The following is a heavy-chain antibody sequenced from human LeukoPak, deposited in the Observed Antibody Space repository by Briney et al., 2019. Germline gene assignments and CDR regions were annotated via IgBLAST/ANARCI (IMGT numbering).Heavy chain of an antibody. D-gene: IGHD3-22*01. CDR1: GGSISSYY. V-gene: IGHV4-59*01. J-gene: IGHJ6*02. Sequence: SETLSLTCTVSGGSISSYYWSWIRQPPGKGLEWIGYIYYSGSTNYNPSLKSRVTISVDTSKNQFSLKLSSVTAADTAVYYCARVPHSSGYMSYYYYGMDVWGRGTTVTVSS. CDR2: IYYSGST. CDR3: ARVPHSSGYMSYYYYGMDV.